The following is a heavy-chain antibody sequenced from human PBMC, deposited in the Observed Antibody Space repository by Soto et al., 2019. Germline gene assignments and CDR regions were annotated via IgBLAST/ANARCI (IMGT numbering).Heavy chain of an antibody. CDR1: GITFSNAW. CDR2: IKSKTDGGTT. D-gene: IGHD2-2*01. J-gene: IGHJ4*02. V-gene: IGHV3-15*01. CDR3: TTAPSIVVVPRTPVIFRDY. Sequence: GGSLRLSCAASGITFSNAWMNWVRQAPGKGLEWVGRIKSKTDGGTTDYAAPVKGRFTISRDDSKNTLYLQMNSLKTEDTAVYYCTTAPSIVVVPRTPVIFRDYWGQGTLVTVSS.